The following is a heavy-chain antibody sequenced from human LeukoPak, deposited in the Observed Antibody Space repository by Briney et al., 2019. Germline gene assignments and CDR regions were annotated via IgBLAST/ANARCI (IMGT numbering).Heavy chain of an antibody. D-gene: IGHD2-2*02. V-gene: IGHV4-39*01. CDR1: GGSISSSSYY. J-gene: IGHJ5*02. CDR2: IYYSGST. Sequence: SETLSLTCTVSGGSISSSSYYWGWIRQPPGKGLEWIGSIYYSGSTYYNPSLKSRVTISVDTSKNQFSLKLSSVTAADTAVYYCARHALGYCSSTSCYTGWFDPWGQGTLVTVSS. CDR3: ARHALGYCSSTSCYTGWFDP.